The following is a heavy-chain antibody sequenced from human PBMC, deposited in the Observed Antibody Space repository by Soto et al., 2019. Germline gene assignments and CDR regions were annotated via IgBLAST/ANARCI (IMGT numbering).Heavy chain of an antibody. J-gene: IGHJ4*02. Sequence: QVQLVQSGAEVKQPGASMKVSCKASGYIFSDNYIHWVRQAPGQGLEWMAWINPKSGGTNYARNFQGRVTLTRDTSISTAYMDLSRLTSDDRAVYYCARAREDSSGWFDYWGQGTLVTVSS. CDR1: GYIFSDNY. CDR3: ARAREDSSGWFDY. D-gene: IGHD6-19*01. V-gene: IGHV1-2*02. CDR2: INPKSGGT.